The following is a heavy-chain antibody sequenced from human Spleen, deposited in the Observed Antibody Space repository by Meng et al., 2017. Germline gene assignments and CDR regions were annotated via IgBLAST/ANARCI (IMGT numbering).Heavy chain of an antibody. CDR2: LNPASGGT. Sequence: GRLVQSGAEVKKPGASVKVSCKASGYTFTGSYMHWVRQAPGQGLEWMGRLNPASGGTNYAQKFQGRVTMTRDTSISTASMELSSLRSDDTAVYYCARAVGATPLDYWGQGTLVTVSS. D-gene: IGHD1-26*01. V-gene: IGHV1-2*06. J-gene: IGHJ4*02. CDR1: GYTFTGSY. CDR3: ARAVGATPLDY.